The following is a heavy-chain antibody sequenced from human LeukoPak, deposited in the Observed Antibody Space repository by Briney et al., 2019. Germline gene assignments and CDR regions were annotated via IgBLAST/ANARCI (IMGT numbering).Heavy chain of an antibody. Sequence: SQTLSLTCTVSGGSISSGSYYWSWIRQPAGKGLEWIGRIYTSGSTNYNPSLKSRVTISVDTSKNQFSLKLSSVTAADTAVYYCERGPYIVVVPAANSWFDPWGQGTLVTVSS. CDR3: ERGPYIVVVPAANSWFDP. CDR1: GGSISSGSYY. J-gene: IGHJ5*02. D-gene: IGHD2-2*01. V-gene: IGHV4-61*02. CDR2: IYTSGST.